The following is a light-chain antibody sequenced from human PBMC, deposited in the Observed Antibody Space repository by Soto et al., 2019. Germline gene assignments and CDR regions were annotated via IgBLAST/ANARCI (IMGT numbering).Light chain of an antibody. J-gene: IGLJ1*01. CDR3: NSYREDHPRFYV. V-gene: IGLV2-14*03. CDR1: HSDIGNYNY. CDR2: DVG. Sequence: QSALTQPASVSGSPGQSITISCTGTHSDIGNYNYVSWYQHLPGKAPKLMIYDVGSRPSGVSSRFSGSKSGNTASLAISGLQAEDEADYYCNSYREDHPRFYVFGTGTKVTV.